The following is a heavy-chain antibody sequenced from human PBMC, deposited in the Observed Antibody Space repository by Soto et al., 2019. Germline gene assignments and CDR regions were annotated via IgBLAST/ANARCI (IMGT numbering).Heavy chain of an antibody. CDR3: AKNLVGWFDP. CDR1: GFIFPTYA. CDR2: ISNTGGAT. V-gene: IGHV3-23*01. Sequence: SLRLSCVASGFIFPTYAMTWVRQAPGKGLEWVSVISNTGGATYYADSVKGRFSVSRDNSKNTVYLQMNRLRAEDTATYYCAKNLVGWFDPWGQGTQVTVSS. D-gene: IGHD2-15*01. J-gene: IGHJ5*02.